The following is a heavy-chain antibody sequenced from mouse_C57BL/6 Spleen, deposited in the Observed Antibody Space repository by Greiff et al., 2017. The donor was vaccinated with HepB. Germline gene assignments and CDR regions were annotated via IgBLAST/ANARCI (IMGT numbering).Heavy chain of an antibody. CDR2: IDPSDSET. D-gene: IGHD1-1*01. J-gene: IGHJ2*01. CDR3: ARDYYGSSFYFDY. V-gene: IGHV1-52*01. CDR1: GYTFTSYW. Sequence: QVQLQQPGAELVRPGSSVKLSCKASGYTFTSYWMHWVKQRPIQGLEWIGNIDPSDSETHYNQKFKDKATLTVDKSSSTAYMQLSSLTSEDSAVYYVARDYYGSSFYFDYWGQGTTLTVSS.